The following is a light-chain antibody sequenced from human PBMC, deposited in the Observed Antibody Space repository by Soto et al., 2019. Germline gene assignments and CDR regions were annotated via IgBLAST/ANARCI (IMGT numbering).Light chain of an antibody. J-gene: IGKJ1*01. CDR2: GAS. V-gene: IGKV3-15*01. CDR1: QNVRTF. CDR3: QHYNNWPPAWT. Sequence: EFVLTQSKATLSLSPGERATLSCRASQNVRTFLDWYQQKPGQAPRLLIYGASTRATGIPARFSGSGSGTEFTLTISSLQSEDFALYYCQHYNNWPPAWTFGQGTKVDI.